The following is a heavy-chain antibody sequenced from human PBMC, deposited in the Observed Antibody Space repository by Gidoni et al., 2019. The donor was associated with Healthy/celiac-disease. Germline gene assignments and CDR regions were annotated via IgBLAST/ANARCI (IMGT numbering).Heavy chain of an antibody. Sequence: QVQLQESGPGLVKPSETLSLTCAVSGYSISSGYYWGWIRQPPGKGLEWIGSIYHSGSTYYNPSLKSRVTISVDTSKNQFSLKLSSVTAADTAVYYCARNTGYGNLQYYFDYWGQGTLVTVSS. V-gene: IGHV4-38-2*01. CDR2: IYHSGST. CDR3: ARNTGYGNLQYYFDY. CDR1: GYSISSGYY. D-gene: IGHD5-18*01. J-gene: IGHJ4*02.